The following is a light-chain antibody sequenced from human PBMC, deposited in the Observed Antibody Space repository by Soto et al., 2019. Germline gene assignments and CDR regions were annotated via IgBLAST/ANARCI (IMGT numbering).Light chain of an antibody. J-gene: IGLJ2*01. V-gene: IGLV6-57*04. CDR2: EDN. CDR3: QSYDRNSPVI. Sequence: NFMLTQPPSVSESPGKTVTISCTRSAGSIASNYVQWYQQRPGSAPTTLIFEDNERPSGVPGRFSGSIDASSNSASLTISGLQTEDEAAYYCQSYDRNSPVIFGGGTKLTVL. CDR1: AGSIASNY.